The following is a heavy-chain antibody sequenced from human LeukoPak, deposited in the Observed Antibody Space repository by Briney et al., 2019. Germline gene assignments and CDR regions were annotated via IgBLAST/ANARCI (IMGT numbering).Heavy chain of an antibody. J-gene: IGHJ4*02. CDR3: ARDPAAGLDY. Sequence: SETLSLTCAVYGGSFSGYYWSWIRQPPGKGLEWIGEINHSGSTNYNPSLKSRVTISVDTSKNQFSPKLSSVTAADTAVYYCARDPAAGLDYWGQGTLVTVSS. CDR1: GGSFSGYY. V-gene: IGHV4-34*01. CDR2: INHSGST. D-gene: IGHD2-2*01.